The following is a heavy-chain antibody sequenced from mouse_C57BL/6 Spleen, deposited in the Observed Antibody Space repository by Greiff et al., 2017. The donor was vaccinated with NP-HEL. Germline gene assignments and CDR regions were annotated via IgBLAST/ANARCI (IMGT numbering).Heavy chain of an antibody. CDR2: FYPGSGSI. D-gene: IGHD4-1*01. CDR3: ARHEETVAY. CDR1: GYTFTEYT. J-gene: IGHJ3*01. V-gene: IGHV1-62-2*01. Sequence: QVQLKESGAELVKPGASVKLSCKASGYTFTEYTIHWVKPRSGQGLEWIGWFYPGSGSIKYNEKFKEKATLTADKSSSTVYLELSRWTSEASAVYFCARHEETVAYWGQGTLVTVSA.